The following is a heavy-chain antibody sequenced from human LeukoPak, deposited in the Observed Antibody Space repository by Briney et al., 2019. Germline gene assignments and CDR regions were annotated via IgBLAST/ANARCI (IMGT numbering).Heavy chain of an antibody. Sequence: PSQTLSLTCTVSGGSISSGDYYWSWIRQPPGKGLEWIGYIYYSGSTYYNPSLESRVTISVDTSKNQFSLKLSSVTAADTAVYYCARAEERGDYGDMGPGFDYWGQGTLVTVSS. V-gene: IGHV4-30-4*01. CDR2: IYYSGST. D-gene: IGHD4-17*01. J-gene: IGHJ4*02. CDR1: GGSISSGDYY. CDR3: ARAEERGDYGDMGPGFDY.